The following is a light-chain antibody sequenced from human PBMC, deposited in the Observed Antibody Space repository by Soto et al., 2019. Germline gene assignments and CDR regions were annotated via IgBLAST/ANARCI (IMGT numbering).Light chain of an antibody. CDR3: QQYNDNWT. CDR1: QSISSW. CDR2: KAS. V-gene: IGKV1-5*03. Sequence: DIPMTQSPSTLSASVGDRVTITCRASQSISSWLAWYQQKPGQAPKLLIYKASTLQSRVPSRFSGSRSGTEFTLAISSLQPDVSATYYCQQYNDNWTFGLGTKVEIK. J-gene: IGKJ1*01.